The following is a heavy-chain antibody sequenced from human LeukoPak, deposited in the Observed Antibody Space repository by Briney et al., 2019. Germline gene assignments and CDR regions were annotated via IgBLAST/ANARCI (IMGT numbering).Heavy chain of an antibody. CDR2: ISYSGST. CDR3: AKYHRDSSDYFHPLDY. Sequence: SETLSLTCTVSGGSVSSCCYYWGWIRQPPGKGLEWVGSISYSGSTYYNPSLKSRVIISVDASKNQFSLKLTSVTAADTAVYYCAKYHRDSSDYFHPLDYWGQGMLVTVSS. CDR1: GGSVSSCCYY. J-gene: IGHJ4*02. D-gene: IGHD3-22*01. V-gene: IGHV4-39*01.